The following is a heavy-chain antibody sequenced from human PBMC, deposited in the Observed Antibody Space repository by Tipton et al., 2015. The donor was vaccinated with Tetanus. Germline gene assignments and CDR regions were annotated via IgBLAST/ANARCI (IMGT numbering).Heavy chain of an antibody. V-gene: IGHV4-61*01. CDR3: ARGNNDFPKKGPFDY. J-gene: IGHJ4*02. CDR2: ISDGGRT. D-gene: IGHD3-3*01. Sequence: TLSLTCTVSGASVRSGWHYWSWIRQPPGKGLEWIGYISDGGRTNYNPSLKSRLTILVDTSKNQFSLTLNSVTAADTAFYYCARGNNDFPKKGPFDYWGQGTLVTVSS. CDR1: GASVRSGWHY.